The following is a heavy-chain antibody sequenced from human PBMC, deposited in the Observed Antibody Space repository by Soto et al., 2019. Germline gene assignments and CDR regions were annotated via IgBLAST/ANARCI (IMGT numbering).Heavy chain of an antibody. CDR3: ARVGVVATWDLFDF. Sequence: VQLVESGGGVVQPGGSLRLSCTASGFSFTSYAMHWVRQAPGKGLEWVALILYDENNKYYADSVKGRFTISRDNSKHTLYLQMNSLRAEDTAVYYCARVGVVATWDLFDFWGQGTLVTVSS. V-gene: IGHV3-33*01. D-gene: IGHD5-12*01. CDR1: GFSFTSYA. J-gene: IGHJ4*02. CDR2: ILYDENNK.